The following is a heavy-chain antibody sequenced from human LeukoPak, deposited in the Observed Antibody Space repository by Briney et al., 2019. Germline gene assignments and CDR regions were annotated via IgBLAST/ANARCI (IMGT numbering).Heavy chain of an antibody. CDR1: GYTFTGYY. D-gene: IGHD2-2*01. V-gene: IGHV1-2*02. J-gene: IGHJ4*02. CDR2: INPNSGGT. CDR3: RIVVVPAANIMDSYFDY. Sequence: GASVKVSCKASGYTFTGYYMHWVRQAPGQGLEWMGWINPNSGGTNYAQKFQGRVTMTRDTSISTAYMGLSRLGSDDTAVYYCRIVVVPAANIMDSYFDYWGQGTLVTVSS.